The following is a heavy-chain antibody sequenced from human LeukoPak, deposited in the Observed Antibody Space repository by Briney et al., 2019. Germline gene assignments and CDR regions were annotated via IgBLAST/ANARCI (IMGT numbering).Heavy chain of an antibody. CDR2: INPAGGST. V-gene: IGHV1-46*01. CDR3: ARGRGVHDSHTYDYFDY. Sequence: ASVKVSCTASGYTFTSYYIHWVRQAPGQGLEWRGVINPAGGSTTYAQKFQGSRLTLTRDTSTSTVYMELSSLRSEDTAVYYCARGRGVHDSHTYDYFDYWGQGSLVTVSS. D-gene: IGHD3-22*01. CDR1: GYTFTSYY. J-gene: IGHJ4*02.